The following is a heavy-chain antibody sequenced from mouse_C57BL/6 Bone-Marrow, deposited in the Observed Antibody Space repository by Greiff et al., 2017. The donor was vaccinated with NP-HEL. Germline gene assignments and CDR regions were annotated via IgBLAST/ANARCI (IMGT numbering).Heavy chain of an antibody. CDR1: GFNIKDDY. V-gene: IGHV14-4*01. J-gene: IGHJ3*01. Sequence: EVQLQESGAELVRPWASVKLSCTASGFNIKDDYMHWVKQRPEQGLEWIGWIDPENGDTEYASKFQGKATITADTSSNTAYLQLSSLTSEDTAVYYCTTLYDPYAYWGQGTLVTVSA. D-gene: IGHD2-3*01. CDR2: IDPENGDT. CDR3: TTLYDPYAY.